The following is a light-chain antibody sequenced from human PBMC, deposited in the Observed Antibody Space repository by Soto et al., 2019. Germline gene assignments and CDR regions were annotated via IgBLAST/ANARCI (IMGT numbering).Light chain of an antibody. Sequence: QLVLTQWPSASASLGASVKLTCTLSSGHSSYDIAWHQQQPEKGPRFLMRLNSDGSHNKGYGIPDRFSGSSSGAERYLTISSLQSEDEADYYCQTWGTDVSVFGGGTQLTVL. CDR2: LNSDGSH. V-gene: IGLV4-69*01. CDR1: SGHSSYD. CDR3: QTWGTDVSV. J-gene: IGLJ7*01.